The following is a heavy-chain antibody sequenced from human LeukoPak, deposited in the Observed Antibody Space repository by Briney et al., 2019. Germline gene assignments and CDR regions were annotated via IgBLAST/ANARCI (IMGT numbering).Heavy chain of an antibody. V-gene: IGHV4-61*08. CDR2: ISYNGRT. CDR1: GGSISSGGYY. CDR3: ARDAYRGVNQFDP. Sequence: SQTLSLTCTVSGGSISSGGYYWSWIRQSPGKGLEWIGYISYNGRTNYNPSLKSRVIISVDTSKSQFSLNLSSVTAADTAVYYCARDAYRGVNQFDPWGQGTLVTVSS. D-gene: IGHD3-10*01. J-gene: IGHJ5*02.